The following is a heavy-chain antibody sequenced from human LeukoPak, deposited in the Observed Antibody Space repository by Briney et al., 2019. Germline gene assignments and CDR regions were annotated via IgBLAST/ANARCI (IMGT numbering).Heavy chain of an antibody. CDR2: IYYSGST. V-gene: IGHV4-39*07. CDR3: ARVVEGITTVTTDYYYYMDV. CDR1: GGSISSSNYY. D-gene: IGHD4-17*01. Sequence: SETLSLTCTVSGGSISSSNYYWGWIRQPPGKGLEWIGSIYYSGSTYCNPSLKSRVTISVDTSKNQFSLKLSSVTAADTAVYYCARVVEGITTVTTDYYYYMDVWGKGTTVTVSS. J-gene: IGHJ6*03.